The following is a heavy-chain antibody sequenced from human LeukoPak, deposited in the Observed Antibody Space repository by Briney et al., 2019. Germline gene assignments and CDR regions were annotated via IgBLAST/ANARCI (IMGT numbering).Heavy chain of an antibody. V-gene: IGHV1-18*01. D-gene: IGHD2-2*01. Sequence: ASVKVSCKASGYTFTSYGISWVRQAPGQGIEWMGWISVYNGNTNYAQKLQGRVTMTTDTSTSTAYMELRSLRSDDTAVYYCARVGRTAATNWFDRWGQGTLVTVSS. CDR1: GYTFTSYG. CDR2: ISVYNGNT. J-gene: IGHJ5*02. CDR3: ARVGRTAATNWFDR.